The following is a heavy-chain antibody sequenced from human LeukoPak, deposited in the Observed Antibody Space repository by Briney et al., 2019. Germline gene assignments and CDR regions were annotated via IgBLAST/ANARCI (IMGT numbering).Heavy chain of an antibody. CDR2: IYYSGST. V-gene: IGHV4-39*07. D-gene: IGHD6-19*01. J-gene: IGHJ4*02. CDR3: ARTPSIAVAGDY. Sequence: SETLSLTCTVSGGSISSSSYYWGWIRQPPGKGLEWIGSIYYSGSTYYNPSLKSRVTISVDTSKNQFSLKLSSVTAADTAVYYCARTPSIAVAGDYWGQGTLVTVSS. CDR1: GGSISSSSYY.